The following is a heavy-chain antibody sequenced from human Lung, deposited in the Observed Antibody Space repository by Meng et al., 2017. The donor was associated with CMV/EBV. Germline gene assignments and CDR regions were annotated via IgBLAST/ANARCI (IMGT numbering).Heavy chain of an antibody. J-gene: IGHJ6*02. D-gene: IGHD6-19*01. CDR1: GYTFTSYD. CDR3: ARGRAGYYYYGMDV. V-gene: IGHV1-8*03. Sequence: ASVKVSCKASGYTFTSYDINWVRQATGQGLEWMGWMNPNSGNTGYAQKFQGRVTITRNTSISTAYMELSSLRSEDTAVYYCARGRAGYYYYGMDVWGQGTTVTFSS. CDR2: MNPNSGNT.